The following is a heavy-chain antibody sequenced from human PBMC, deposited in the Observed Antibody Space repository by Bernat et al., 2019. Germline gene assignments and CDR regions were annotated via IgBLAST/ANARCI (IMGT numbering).Heavy chain of an antibody. Sequence: QVQLQQSGPGLVKPSQTLSLTCAISGDSVSSNSAAWNWIRQSPSRGFEWLGRTYYRSKWYNDYAVSVKSRITINPDTSKNQFSLQLNSVTPEDTAVYYCARERADVVVVVAASNWFDPWGQGTLVTVSS. V-gene: IGHV6-1*01. J-gene: IGHJ5*02. D-gene: IGHD2-15*01. CDR1: GDSVSSNSAA. CDR2: TYYRSKWYN. CDR3: ARERADVVVVVAASNWFDP.